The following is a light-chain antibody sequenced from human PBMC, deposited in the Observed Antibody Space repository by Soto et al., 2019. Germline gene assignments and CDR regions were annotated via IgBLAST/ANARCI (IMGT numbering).Light chain of an antibody. V-gene: IGKV1-9*01. CDR2: TAF. J-gene: IGKJ4*01. CDR1: QGLSSN. Sequence: DIQLTQSPSFLSASVGDRVTITYRASQGLSSNAAWYQLKPGKAPNLLIYTAFNLQSGVPSRFSGSGSGIEFTLTISSLQPEDSATYYCQQDNGYPLTFGGGTKVEIK. CDR3: QQDNGYPLT.